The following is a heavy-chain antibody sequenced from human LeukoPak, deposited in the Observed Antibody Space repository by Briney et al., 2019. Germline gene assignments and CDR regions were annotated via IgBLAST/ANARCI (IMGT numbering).Heavy chain of an antibody. J-gene: IGHJ4*02. CDR1: GYSFTSYW. CDR3: ARSPVVPAAIAYYFDY. D-gene: IGHD2-2*01. V-gene: IGHV5-51*01. CDR2: IYPGDSDT. Sequence: GESLKISCKGSGYSFTSYWIGWVRQMPGKGLEWMGIIYPGDSDTRYSPSFQGQVTNSADRSISTAYLQWSSLKASDTAMYYCARSPVVPAAIAYYFDYWGQGTLVTVSS.